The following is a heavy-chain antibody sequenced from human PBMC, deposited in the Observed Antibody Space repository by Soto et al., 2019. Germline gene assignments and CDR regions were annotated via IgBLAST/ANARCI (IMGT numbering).Heavy chain of an antibody. D-gene: IGHD2-2*03. CDR2: IWYDGSKT. Sequence: QVQLEESGGGVVQPGTSLRLSCAASGFTFSDYGMHWVRQAPGKGLEWVSIIWYDGSKTYYADSVRGRFTISRDDSRNTVYLQMNSLRAEDTAVYYCARTRFGYPFDYWGQGTLVAVSS. CDR3: ARTRFGYPFDY. J-gene: IGHJ4*02. CDR1: GFTFSDYG. V-gene: IGHV3-33*01.